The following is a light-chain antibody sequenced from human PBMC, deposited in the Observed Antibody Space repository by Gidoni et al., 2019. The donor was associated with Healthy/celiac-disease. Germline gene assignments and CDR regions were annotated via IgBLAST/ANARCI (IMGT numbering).Light chain of an antibody. CDR2: AAS. J-gene: IGKJ4*01. CDR3: QQRYGSPPLT. Sequence: DIQMTQSPSSLSASVGDRVTITCRASQSISSYFNWYQQQPGKAPKLLIYAASSLQSRVPSRFSGSRSGAEFIITISSMQAEDFATYYCQQRYGSPPLTFGGGTKVEIK. V-gene: IGKV1-39*01. CDR1: QSISSY.